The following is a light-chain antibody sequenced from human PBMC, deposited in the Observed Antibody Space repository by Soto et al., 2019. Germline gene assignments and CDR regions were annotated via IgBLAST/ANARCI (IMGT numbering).Light chain of an antibody. CDR1: SSDVGAYNY. V-gene: IGLV2-14*01. Sequence: QSALTQPASVSGSPGQSITISCTGTSSDVGAYNYVSWYQQYPGKAPKLMIYEVSNRPSAISNRFSGSKSDNTASLIISGLQAEDEADYYCRSYTTTSTWMFGGGTKLTVL. CDR3: RSYTTTSTWM. J-gene: IGLJ3*02. CDR2: EVS.